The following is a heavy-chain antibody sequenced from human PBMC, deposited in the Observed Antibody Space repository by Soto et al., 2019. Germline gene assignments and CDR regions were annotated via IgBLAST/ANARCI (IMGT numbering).Heavy chain of an antibody. D-gene: IGHD6-19*01. Sequence: SGPTLVNPTPTLTLTCTFSGFSLSTNGMRVSWIRQPPGKALEWLARIDWDDDKFYNTSLKTRLTISKDTSKNQVVLKMTNVDPVDTATYFCARVRTSGSGWFVFDFWGHGTLVTVSS. CDR2: IDWDDDK. CDR1: GFSLSTNGMR. J-gene: IGHJ4*01. CDR3: ARVRTSGSGWFVFDF. V-gene: IGHV2-70*04.